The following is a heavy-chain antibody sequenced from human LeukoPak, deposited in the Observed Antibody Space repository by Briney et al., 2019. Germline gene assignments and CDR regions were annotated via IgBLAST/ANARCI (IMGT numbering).Heavy chain of an antibody. Sequence: GESLKISCKVSGYSFTNYWIGWVRQMPGKGLEWMGIIYPGDSDTEYGPSFQGQVTISADKSISTTYLQWSSLTASDTAMYYCARHLVVAGENWFDPWGQGTLVTVSS. CDR2: IYPGDSDT. J-gene: IGHJ5*02. CDR3: ARHLVVAGENWFDP. CDR1: GYSFTNYW. D-gene: IGHD6-19*01. V-gene: IGHV5-51*01.